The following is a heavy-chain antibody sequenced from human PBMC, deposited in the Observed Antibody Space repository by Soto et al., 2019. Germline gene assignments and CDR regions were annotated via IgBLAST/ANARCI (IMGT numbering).Heavy chain of an antibody. CDR1: GFSLTTGGMG. CDR3: ARIYCAGGNCYRRGGFYYGMDV. Sequence: QITLKESGPTLVQPTQTLTLTCSCSGFSLTTGGMGVGWIRQPPGKALEWLALIYWDDDKGYSPSLKSRLTITKDTSKSQVVLTMTKMDPVDTATYYCARIYCAGGNCYRRGGFYYGMDVWGQGTTVTVSS. V-gene: IGHV2-5*02. J-gene: IGHJ6*02. CDR2: IYWDDDK. D-gene: IGHD2-8*02.